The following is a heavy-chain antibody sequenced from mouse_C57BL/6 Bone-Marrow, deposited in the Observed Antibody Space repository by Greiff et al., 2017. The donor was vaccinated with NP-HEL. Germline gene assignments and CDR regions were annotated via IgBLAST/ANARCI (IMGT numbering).Heavy chain of an antibody. CDR1: GYTFTSYW. CDR3: ARRGNWLYAMDY. J-gene: IGHJ4*01. Sequence: QVQLQQSGAELVKPGASVKMSCKPSGYTFTSYWITWVKQRPGQGLEWIGDIYPGSGSTNYNEKFKSKATLTVDTSSSTAYMQLSSLTSEDSAVYYCARRGNWLYAMDYWGQGTSVTVSS. D-gene: IGHD4-1*01. V-gene: IGHV1-55*01. CDR2: IYPGSGST.